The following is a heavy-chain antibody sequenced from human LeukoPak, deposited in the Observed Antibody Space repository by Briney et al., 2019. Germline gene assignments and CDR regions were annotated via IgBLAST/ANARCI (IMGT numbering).Heavy chain of an antibody. V-gene: IGHV3-23*01. J-gene: IGHJ4*02. CDR3: AKDRASIVVALGFDY. D-gene: IGHD1-26*01. CDR2: ISGSGGST. Sequence: GGSLRLSCAASGFTFSSYAMSWVRQAPGEGLEWVSAISGSGGSTYYADSVKGRFTISRDNSKNTLYLQMNSLRAEDTAVYYCAKDRASIVVALGFDYWGQGTLVTVSS. CDR1: GFTFSSYA.